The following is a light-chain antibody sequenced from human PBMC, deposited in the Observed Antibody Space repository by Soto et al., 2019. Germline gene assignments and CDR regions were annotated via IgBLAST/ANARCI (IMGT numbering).Light chain of an antibody. V-gene: IGKV3-11*01. CDR1: QSGCSY. J-gene: IGKJ5*01. CDR2: DAS. Sequence: EIVLTQSPATLSLSPGERATLSCRASQSGCSYLAWYQQKPCHAPRLLIYDASNRATGIPARFSGGGSGTDFTLTIISLEPEDFAVYYCQQRSNWPPITFGQGTRLEIK. CDR3: QQRSNWPPIT.